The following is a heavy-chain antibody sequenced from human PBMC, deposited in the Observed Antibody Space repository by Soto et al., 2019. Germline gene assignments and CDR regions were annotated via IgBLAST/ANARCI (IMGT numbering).Heavy chain of an antibody. Sequence: GGSLRLSCAASGFTVSSNYMSWVRQAPGKGLEWVSVIYSGGSTYYADSVKGRFTISRDNSKNTLYLQMNSLRAEDTAVYYCARDRGSSLAFEYWCQGTLVTVAS. J-gene: IGHJ4*02. D-gene: IGHD2-2*01. CDR2: IYSGGST. CDR1: GFTVSSNY. V-gene: IGHV3-53*01. CDR3: ARDRGSSLAFEY.